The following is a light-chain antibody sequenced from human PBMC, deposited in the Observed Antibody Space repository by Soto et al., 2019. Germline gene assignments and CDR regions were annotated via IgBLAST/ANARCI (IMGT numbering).Light chain of an antibody. Sequence: EIVMTQSPATLSASPGERATLSCRASQSVSFNLAWYQQKPGQAPRLLIYGASTRATGIPDRFSGSGSGTEFPLTISSLQSEDFAVYYCQQYGDWPPETFGQGTKVEIK. J-gene: IGKJ1*01. CDR2: GAS. CDR1: QSVSFN. CDR3: QQYGDWPPET. V-gene: IGKV3-15*01.